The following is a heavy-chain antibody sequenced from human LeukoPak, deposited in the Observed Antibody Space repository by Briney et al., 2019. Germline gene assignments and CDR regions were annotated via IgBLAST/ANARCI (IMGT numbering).Heavy chain of an antibody. Sequence: KSSETLSLTCTVSGGSISSGSYYWSWIRQPAGKGLEWIGRIYTSGSTNYNPSLKSRVTISVDTSKNQFSLKLSSVTAADTAVYYCASENSSGWLLWGQGTLVTVSS. J-gene: IGHJ4*02. CDR3: ASENSSGWLL. CDR2: IYTSGST. V-gene: IGHV4-61*02. D-gene: IGHD6-19*01. CDR1: GGSISSGSYY.